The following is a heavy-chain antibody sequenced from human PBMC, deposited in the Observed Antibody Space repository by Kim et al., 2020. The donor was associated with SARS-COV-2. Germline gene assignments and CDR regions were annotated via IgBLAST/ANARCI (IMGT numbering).Heavy chain of an antibody. D-gene: IGHD3-22*01. J-gene: IGHJ4*02. Sequence: GRFTISRDNAKNSLYLQMNSRRAEDTAVYYCARDPSSYYYDSSGYNYFDYWGQGTLVTVSS. V-gene: IGHV3-48*03. CDR3: ARDPSSYYYDSSGYNYFDY.